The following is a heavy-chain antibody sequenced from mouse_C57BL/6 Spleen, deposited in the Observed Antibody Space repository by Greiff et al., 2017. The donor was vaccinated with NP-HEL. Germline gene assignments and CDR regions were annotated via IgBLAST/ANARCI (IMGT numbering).Heavy chain of an antibody. Sequence: EVQLQQSGAELVRPGASVKLSCTASGFNIKDYYMHWVKQRPEQGLEWIGRIDPEDGDTEYTPKFQGKATMTAATSSNTAYLQLSSLTSEDTAVYYCTLQLRLKFDYWGQGTTLTVSS. V-gene: IGHV14-1*01. CDR2: IDPEDGDT. J-gene: IGHJ2*01. CDR3: TLQLRLKFDY. CDR1: GFNIKDYY. D-gene: IGHD3-2*02.